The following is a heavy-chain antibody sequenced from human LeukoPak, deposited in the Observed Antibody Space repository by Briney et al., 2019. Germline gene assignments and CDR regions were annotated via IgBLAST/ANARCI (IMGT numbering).Heavy chain of an antibody. D-gene: IGHD3-16*01. CDR1: GYTFTPYY. J-gene: IGHJ4*02. CDR3: APSGDGWGLDY. Sequence: ASVKVSCKASGYTFTPYYIHWVRQAPGQGLEWMGKINPSTRISACTEKFQGRVTVTADTSTNTVYMKLSSLRSEDTAMYYCAPSGDGWGLDYWGQGTLVTVSS. CDR2: INPSTRIS. V-gene: IGHV1-46*01.